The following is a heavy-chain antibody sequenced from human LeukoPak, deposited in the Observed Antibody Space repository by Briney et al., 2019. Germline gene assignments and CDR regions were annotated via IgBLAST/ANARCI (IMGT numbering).Heavy chain of an antibody. CDR3: VRAALLRGLVGYDFDT. CDR1: GYSFSSHD. J-gene: IGHJ4*02. V-gene: IGHV1-8*01. D-gene: IGHD5-12*01. Sequence: ASVKVSCKASGYSFSSHDINWVRQATGQGLERMGWMNPKSGNTDHAQKFQGRVTMSRNTSISVAYLELSSLRSQDTALDFYVRAALLRGLVGYDFDTWAQGTPVAVFS. CDR2: MNPKSGNT.